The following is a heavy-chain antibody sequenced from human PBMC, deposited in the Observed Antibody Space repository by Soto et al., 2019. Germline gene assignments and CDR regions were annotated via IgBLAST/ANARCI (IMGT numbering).Heavy chain of an antibody. CDR1: GGTCSSYA. D-gene: IGHD5-18*01. Sequence: QVQLVQSGAEVKKPGSSVKVSCKASGGTCSSYAISWVRQAPGQGLEWMGGIIPIFGTANYAQKFQGRVTITADESTSTAYMELSSLRSEDTAVYYCARGGAAAMLRSPGFWFDPWGQGTLVTVSS. J-gene: IGHJ5*02. V-gene: IGHV1-69*01. CDR2: IIPIFGTA. CDR3: ARGGAAAMLRSPGFWFDP.